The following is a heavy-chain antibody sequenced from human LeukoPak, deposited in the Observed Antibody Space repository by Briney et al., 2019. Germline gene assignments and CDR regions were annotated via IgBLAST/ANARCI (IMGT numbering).Heavy chain of an antibody. CDR3: ARHGPDYGDYLCYDY. CDR2: IYPGDSDT. CDR1: GYSSTSYW. J-gene: IGHJ4*02. Sequence: GESLKISCKGSGYSSTSYWIGWVRQMPGKGLEWMGIIYPGDSDTRYSPSFQGQVTISADKSISTAYLQWSSLKASDTAMYYCARHGPDYGDYLCYDYWGQGTLVTVSS. V-gene: IGHV5-51*01. D-gene: IGHD4-17*01.